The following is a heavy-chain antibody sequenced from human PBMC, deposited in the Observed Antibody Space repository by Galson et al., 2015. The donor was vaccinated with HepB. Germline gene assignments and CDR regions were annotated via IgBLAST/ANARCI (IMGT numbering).Heavy chain of an antibody. J-gene: IGHJ4*02. CDR1: GLTFSSYA. D-gene: IGHD6-19*01. V-gene: IGHV3-23*01. CDR3: VKDPGIEVAGSGGTCFDY. CDR2: ISGSGGST. Sequence: SLRLSCAASGLTFSSYAMNWVRQAPGKGLAWVSVISGSGGSTYYADSVKGRFTISRDNSKKTLDLQMNSLRAEDTAVYYCVKDPGIEVAGSGGTCFDYWGQGTLVTVSS.